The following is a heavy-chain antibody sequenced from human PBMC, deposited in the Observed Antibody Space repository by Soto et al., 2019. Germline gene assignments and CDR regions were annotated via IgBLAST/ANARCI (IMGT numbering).Heavy chain of an antibody. Sequence: SETLSLTCTVSGGSISSYYWSWIRQPPGKGLEWIGYIYYSGSTNYNPSLKSRVTISVDTSKNQFSLKLSSVTAADPAVYYWARGGWAEGFGEPQGNYYYMDVWGKGTTVTVSS. V-gene: IGHV4-59*01. J-gene: IGHJ6*03. CDR2: IYYSGST. CDR1: GGSISSYY. CDR3: ARGGWAEGFGEPQGNYYYMDV. D-gene: IGHD3-10*01.